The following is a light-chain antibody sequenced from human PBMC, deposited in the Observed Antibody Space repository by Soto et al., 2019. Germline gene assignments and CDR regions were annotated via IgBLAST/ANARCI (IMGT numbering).Light chain of an antibody. CDR1: SSAVGSYNL. CDR2: EGS. CDR3: CSFAGSNTFV. Sequence: QSALTQPASVSGSPGQSITLSCTGTSSAVGSYNLVSWYQQHPGKAPKLMIYEGSKRPSGVSNRFSGSKSGNTASLTISGLQAEDEADYYCCSFAGSNTFVFGTGTKVTVL. J-gene: IGLJ1*01. V-gene: IGLV2-23*03.